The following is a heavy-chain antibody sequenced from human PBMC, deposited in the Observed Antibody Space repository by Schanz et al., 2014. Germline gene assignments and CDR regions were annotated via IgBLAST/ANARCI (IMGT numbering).Heavy chain of an antibody. D-gene: IGHD6-13*01. J-gene: IGHJ4*02. Sequence: QVQLVQSGAEVKKPGASVKVSCKASGYTFTGHHMHWLRQAPGQGLEWMGWINPDSGDTNYVQNFQGRVTMTRDTSITTAYMDLSRLTSDDTAVYYCARVYRWQHILGHFDSWGQGSLVTVSS. V-gene: IGHV1-2*02. CDR2: INPDSGDT. CDR3: ARVYRWQHILGHFDS. CDR1: GYTFTGHH.